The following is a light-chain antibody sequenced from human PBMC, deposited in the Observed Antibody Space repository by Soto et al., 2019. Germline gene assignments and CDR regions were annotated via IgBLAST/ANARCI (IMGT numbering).Light chain of an antibody. V-gene: IGKV3-15*01. CDR1: QSISDT. Sequence: ETLLTQSPSALYVSPVGRATRSCRASQSISDTLAWYQQKPGQAPRLLIHGASTRATGFPARFSGSGSGTDFTLTISSLQSEDFAVYYCQQYNNWPWTFGQGTKVDIK. CDR2: GAS. CDR3: QQYNNWPWT. J-gene: IGKJ1*01.